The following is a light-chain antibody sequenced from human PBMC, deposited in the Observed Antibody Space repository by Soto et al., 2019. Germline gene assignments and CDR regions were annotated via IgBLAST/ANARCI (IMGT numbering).Light chain of an antibody. CDR3: QHQGA. J-gene: IGKJ2*01. Sequence: EVVVTQSPATLSVSPGERATLSCRASQSVGSNLAWYQQKPGQPPRLLIYGASTRATGIPARFSGSGSGTEYTLTISSLQSEDCAVYYCQHQGAFGQGTKLEIK. V-gene: IGKV3-15*01. CDR2: GAS. CDR1: QSVGSN.